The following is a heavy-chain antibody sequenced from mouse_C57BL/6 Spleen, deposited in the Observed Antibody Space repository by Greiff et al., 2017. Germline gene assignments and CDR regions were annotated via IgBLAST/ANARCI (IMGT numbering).Heavy chain of an antibody. Sequence: QVQLQQPGAELVMPGASVKLSCKASGYTFTSYWMHWVKQRPGQGLEWIGEIDPSDSYTNYNQKFKGKSTLTVDKSSSTAYMQLSSLTSADSAVYYCARSPITTVVAPYYAMDYWGQGTSVTVSS. CDR2: IDPSDSYT. D-gene: IGHD1-1*01. CDR1: GYTFTSYW. CDR3: ARSPITTVVAPYYAMDY. J-gene: IGHJ4*01. V-gene: IGHV1-69*01.